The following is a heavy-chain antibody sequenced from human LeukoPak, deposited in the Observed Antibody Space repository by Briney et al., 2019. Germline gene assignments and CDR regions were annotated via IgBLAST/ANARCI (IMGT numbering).Heavy chain of an antibody. CDR3: ASPRSGYRYTFDY. V-gene: IGHV4-4*09. CDR1: AASISNYY. CDR2: ISTSGST. D-gene: IGHD3-22*01. J-gene: IGHJ4*02. Sequence: KPSETLSPTCAVSAASISNYYWSWIRQAPGKGLEWIGYISTSGSTNYNPSLKSRVSISLDTSKNRFSLNLNFVTAADTAVYYCASPRSGYRYTFDYWGQGALVTVSS.